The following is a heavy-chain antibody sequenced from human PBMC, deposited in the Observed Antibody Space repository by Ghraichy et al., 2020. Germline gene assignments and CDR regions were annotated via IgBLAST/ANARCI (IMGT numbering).Heavy chain of an antibody. CDR2: IRSKPHSYAT. CDR1: GFTLSGSQ. CDR3: LSSDGYNLNLDT. V-gene: IGHV3-73*01. D-gene: IGHD5-24*01. J-gene: IGHJ5*02. Sequence: LSLTCAASGFTLSGSQMHWVRQASGNGLEWVGRIRSKPHSYATAYAASVQGRFTISRDDSKNTAYLQMSSLKTEDTAMYYCLSSDGYNLNLDTWGQGTLVTVAS.